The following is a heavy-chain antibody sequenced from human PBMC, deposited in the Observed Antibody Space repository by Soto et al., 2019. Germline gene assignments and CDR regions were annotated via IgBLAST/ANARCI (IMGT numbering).Heavy chain of an antibody. CDR1: GFTFSSSG. D-gene: IGHD5-18*01. CDR3: AKGLSVIQIWLMHAY. CDR2: ISYDGSNK. J-gene: IGHJ4*02. V-gene: IGHV3-30*18. Sequence: GGSLRLSCAASGFTFSSSGMHWVRQAPGKGLEWVAVISYDGSNKYYTDSVKGRFTISRDNSKNTLYLQMNSLRAEDTAVYYCAKGLSVIQIWLMHAYWGQGTLVTVSS.